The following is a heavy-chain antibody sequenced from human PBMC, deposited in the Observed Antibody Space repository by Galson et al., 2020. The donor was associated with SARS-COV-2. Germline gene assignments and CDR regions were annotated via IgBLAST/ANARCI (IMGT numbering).Heavy chain of an antibody. CDR2: VKQDGSDR. CDR1: GFTFSSYW. J-gene: IGHJ4*02. D-gene: IGHD5-12*01. V-gene: IGHV3-7*01. Sequence: PGGSLRLSCAASGFTFSSYWMSWVRQAPGKGLEWVATVKQDGSDRYYVDSVKGRFTISSDYAKNSVYLQMNSLRAEDTAVYYCARDQDGYNDFWGQGTLVTVSS. CDR3: ARDQDGYNDF.